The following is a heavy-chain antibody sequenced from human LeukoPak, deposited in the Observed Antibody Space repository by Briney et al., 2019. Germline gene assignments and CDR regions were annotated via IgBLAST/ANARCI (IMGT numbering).Heavy chain of an antibody. J-gene: IGHJ4*02. D-gene: IGHD2-15*01. CDR3: ARAPYCSGGSCYRHPIHFDY. CDR1: GGSISSGGYS. V-gene: IGHV4-30-2*01. Sequence: PSQTLSLTCAVSGGSISSGGYSWSWIRQPLGKGLEWIGYIYHSGSTYYNPSLKSRVTISVDRSKNQFSLKLSSVTAADTAVYYCARAPYCSGGSCYRHPIHFDYWGQGTLVTVSS. CDR2: IYHSGST.